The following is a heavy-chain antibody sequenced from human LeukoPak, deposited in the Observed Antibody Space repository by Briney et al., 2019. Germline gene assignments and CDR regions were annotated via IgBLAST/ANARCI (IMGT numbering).Heavy chain of an antibody. Sequence: GGSLRLSCAASGFTFSDYYMSWIRQAPGKGLECVSTIKGTGLTTYYADSVKGRFTISRDNAKNSLFLQMSSLRADDTAIYYCARAGELRYMDVWGQGTLVTVSS. CDR2: IKGTGLTT. V-gene: IGHV3-11*04. D-gene: IGHD3-16*01. J-gene: IGHJ4*02. CDR1: GFTFSDYY. CDR3: ARAGELRYMDV.